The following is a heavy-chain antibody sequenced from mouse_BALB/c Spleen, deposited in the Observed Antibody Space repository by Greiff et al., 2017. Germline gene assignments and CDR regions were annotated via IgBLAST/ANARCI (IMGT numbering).Heavy chain of an antibody. CDR3: TRDVYYGNYTWFAY. CDR2: ISSGGSYT. J-gene: IGHJ3*01. CDR1: GFTFSSYT. D-gene: IGHD2-1*01. Sequence: EVKLQESGGGLVKPGGSLKLSCAASGFTFSSYTMSWVRQTPEKRLEWVATISSGGSYTYYPDSVKGRFTISRDNAKNTLYLQMSSLKSEDTAMYYCTRDVYYGNYTWFAYWGQGTLVTVSA. V-gene: IGHV5-6-4*01.